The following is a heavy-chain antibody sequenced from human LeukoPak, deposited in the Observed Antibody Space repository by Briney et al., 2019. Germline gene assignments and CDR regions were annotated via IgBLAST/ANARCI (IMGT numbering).Heavy chain of an antibody. D-gene: IGHD3-22*01. CDR1: GGSISSGSYY. CDR2: IYTSGST. V-gene: IGHV4-61*02. Sequence: KPSETLSLTCTVSGGSISSGSYYWSWIRQPAGKGLEWIGRIYTSGSTNYNPSLKSRVTISVDTSKNQFSLKLSSVTAADTAVYYCATSPIYYDSSGYLGYWGQGTLVTVSP. J-gene: IGHJ4*02. CDR3: ATSPIYYDSSGYLGY.